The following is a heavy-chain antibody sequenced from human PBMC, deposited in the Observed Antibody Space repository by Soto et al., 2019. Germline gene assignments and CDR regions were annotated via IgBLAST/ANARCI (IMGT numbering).Heavy chain of an antibody. CDR2: ISAYNGNT. CDR1: GYTFTSYG. D-gene: IGHD6-13*01. Sequence: ASVKVSCKASGYTFTSYGISWVRQAPGQGLERMGWISAYNGNTNYAQKLQGRVTMTTDTSTSTAYMELRSLRSDDTAVYYCARDIRYSSSWYHPPDAFDIRGQGTMVTVSS. J-gene: IGHJ3*02. CDR3: ARDIRYSSSWYHPPDAFDI. V-gene: IGHV1-18*01.